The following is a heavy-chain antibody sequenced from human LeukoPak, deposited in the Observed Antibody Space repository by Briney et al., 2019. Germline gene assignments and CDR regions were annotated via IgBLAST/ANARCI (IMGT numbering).Heavy chain of an antibody. CDR1: GYSFTTYW. J-gene: IGHJ4*02. CDR2: IHPSDSDT. CDR3: ARHYYNDNTLLDF. V-gene: IGHV5-10-1*01. D-gene: IGHD3-22*01. Sequence: GESLRISCKGSGYSFTTYWISWVRPMPGEGPEWMGRIHPSDSDTNYSPSFQGHVTFSTDKSISTAYLQWTSLKASDTAIYFCARHYYNDNTLLDFWGQGTLVTVSS.